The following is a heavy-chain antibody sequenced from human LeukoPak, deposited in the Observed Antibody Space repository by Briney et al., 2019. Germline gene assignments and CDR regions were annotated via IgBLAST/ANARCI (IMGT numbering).Heavy chain of an antibody. CDR3: ARRPVAGGWFDP. J-gene: IGHJ5*02. CDR1: GYTFTSYY. V-gene: IGHV1-46*01. Sequence: AASVKVSCKASGYTFTSYYMHWVRQAPGQGLEWMGIINPSGGSTSYAQKFQGRVTMTSDTSTSTVYMELSSLRSEDTAVYYCARRPVAGGWFDPWGQGTLVTVSS. D-gene: IGHD6-19*01. CDR2: INPSGGST.